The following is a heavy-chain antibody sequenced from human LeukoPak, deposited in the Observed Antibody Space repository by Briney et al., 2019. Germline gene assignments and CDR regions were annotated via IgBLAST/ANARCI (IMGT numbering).Heavy chain of an antibody. J-gene: IGHJ5*02. V-gene: IGHV3-30*02. CDR1: GYTFSSYG. D-gene: IGHD7-27*01. CDR3: ARALGRLSWFDP. Sequence: GGSLRLSCAASGYTFSSYGMHWVRQAPGKGLEWVAFIRYDGSNKYYADSVKGRFTISRDNSKNIVDLQMNSLRAEDTAVYYCARALGRLSWFDPWGQGTLVTVSS. CDR2: IRYDGSNK.